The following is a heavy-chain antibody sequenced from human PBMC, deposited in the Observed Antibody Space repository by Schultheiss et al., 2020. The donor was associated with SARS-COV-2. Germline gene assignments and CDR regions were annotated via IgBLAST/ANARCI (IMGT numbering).Heavy chain of an antibody. J-gene: IGHJ3*02. D-gene: IGHD2-2*01. CDR1: GYTFTGYY. Sequence: ASVKVSCKASGYTFTGYYMHWVRQAPGQGLEWMGGINPNSGGTNYAQKFQGRVTMTRDTSISTAYMELSSLRSEDTAVYYCASPGRAGVVPAAIGAFDIWGQGTMVTVSS. V-gene: IGHV1-2*02. CDR3: ASPGRAGVVPAAIGAFDI. CDR2: INPNSGGT.